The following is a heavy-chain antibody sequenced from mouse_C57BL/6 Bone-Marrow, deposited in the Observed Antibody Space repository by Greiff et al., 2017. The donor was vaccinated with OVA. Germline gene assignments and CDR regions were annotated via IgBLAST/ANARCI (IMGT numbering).Heavy chain of an antibody. V-gene: IGHV2-2*01. Sequence: VQLQQSGPGLVQPSQCLSITCTASGFSLTSYGVHWVRQSPGKGLEWLGVIWSGGGTDYNAAFISRLTISKDNSKSQVFFKMNRLQADDTAIYYCARYYGSSYVGAMDYWGQGTPVTVSS. CDR2: IWSGGGT. CDR1: GFSLTSYG. D-gene: IGHD1-1*01. CDR3: ARYYGSSYVGAMDY. J-gene: IGHJ4*01.